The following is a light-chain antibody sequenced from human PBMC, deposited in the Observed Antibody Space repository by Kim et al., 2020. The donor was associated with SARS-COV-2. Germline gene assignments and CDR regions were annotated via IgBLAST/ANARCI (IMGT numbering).Light chain of an antibody. CDR3: QQYYSAPLT. Sequence: DIVMTQSPDSLAVSLGERATINCKFSQSVLYSSNNKNYLAWYQQKPGQPPKLLIYWASTRESGVPDRFSGSGSGTDFTLTISILQAEDVAVYYCQQYYSAPLTFGGGTKLEI. J-gene: IGKJ4*01. V-gene: IGKV4-1*01. CDR2: WAS. CDR1: QSVLYSSNNKNY.